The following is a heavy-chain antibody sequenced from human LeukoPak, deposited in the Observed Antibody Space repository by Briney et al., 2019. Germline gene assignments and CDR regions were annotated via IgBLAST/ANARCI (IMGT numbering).Heavy chain of an antibody. Sequence: SETLSLTCTVSGGSISSTNYYWGWIRKPPGKGLEWIGTIYYGGNTYYNPSLKSRVTISVDTSKNQFSLNLSSVTAADTAVYYCARDGGYNWNLDSWGQGTLVTVSS. V-gene: IGHV4-39*07. CDR1: GGSISSTNYY. CDR2: IYYGGNT. CDR3: ARDGGYNWNLDS. J-gene: IGHJ4*02. D-gene: IGHD1-20*01.